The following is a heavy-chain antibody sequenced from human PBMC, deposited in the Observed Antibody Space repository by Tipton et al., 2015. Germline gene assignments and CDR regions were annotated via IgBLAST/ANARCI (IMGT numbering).Heavy chain of an antibody. D-gene: IGHD4-23*01. J-gene: IGHJ4*02. CDR3: ARARGRHGGLFDS. Sequence: TLSLTCTVSSGSISSYYWSWIRQPPGKGLEWIGYIYYSGSTNYNPSLKSRVTISVDTSKNQFSLKMSSVTASDTAVYYCARARGRHGGLFDSWGQGTLVTVSS. CDR1: SGSISSYY. V-gene: IGHV4-59*01. CDR2: IYYSGST.